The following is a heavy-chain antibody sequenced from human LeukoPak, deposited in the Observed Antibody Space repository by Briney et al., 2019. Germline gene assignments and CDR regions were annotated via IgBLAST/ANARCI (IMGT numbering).Heavy chain of an antibody. J-gene: IGHJ4*02. Sequence: PSETLSLTCAVYGGSFSSYYWSWIRQPAGKGLEWIGRIYTSGSTDYNPSLKSRVTMSVDTSTNQFSLKLSSVTAADTAVYYCARIGSGYDYDYWGQGTLVTVSS. CDR2: IYTSGST. V-gene: IGHV4-59*10. CDR3: ARIGSGYDYDY. D-gene: IGHD5-12*01. CDR1: GGSFSSYY.